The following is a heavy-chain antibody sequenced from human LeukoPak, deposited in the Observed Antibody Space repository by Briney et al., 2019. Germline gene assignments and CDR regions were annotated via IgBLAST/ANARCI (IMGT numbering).Heavy chain of an antibody. Sequence: GGSLRLSCAASGFTFSSYWMSWVRQAPGKGLEWVANIKQDGSEKYYVDSVKGRFTISRDDAKNSLYLQMNSLRAEDTAVYYCARDLEVSQLVIDYWGQGTLVTVSS. CDR3: ARDLEVSQLVIDY. CDR2: IKQDGSEK. J-gene: IGHJ4*02. V-gene: IGHV3-7*01. CDR1: GFTFSSYW. D-gene: IGHD6-13*01.